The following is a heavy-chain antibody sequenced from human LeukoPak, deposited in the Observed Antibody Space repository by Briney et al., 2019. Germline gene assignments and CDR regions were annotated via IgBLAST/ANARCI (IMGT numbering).Heavy chain of an antibody. J-gene: IGHJ4*02. D-gene: IGHD5-18*01. CDR1: GFTFSSYG. V-gene: IGHV3-33*06. CDR2: IWYDGSNK. CDR3: AKDAELWSYFDY. Sequence: GGSLRLSCAASGFTFSSYGMHWVRQAPGKGLEWVAVIWYDGSNKYYADSVKGRFTISRDNSKNTLYLQMNGLRAEDTAVYYCAKDAELWSYFDYWGQGTLVTVSS.